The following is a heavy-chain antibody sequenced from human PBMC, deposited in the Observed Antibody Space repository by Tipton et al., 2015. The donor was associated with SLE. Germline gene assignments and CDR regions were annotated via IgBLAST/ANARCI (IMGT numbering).Heavy chain of an antibody. Sequence: TLSLTCTVSGGSISSSSYYWSWIRQPAGKGLEWLGRIYSSGGTNYNPSPKSRVTISIDTSKNQFSLNLSSVTAADTAVYYCARGPRPTAATHYFQYWGQGTLVSVSS. D-gene: IGHD2-2*01. CDR1: GGSISSSSYY. J-gene: IGHJ1*01. CDR3: ARGPRPTAATHYFQY. CDR2: IYSSGGT. V-gene: IGHV4-61*02.